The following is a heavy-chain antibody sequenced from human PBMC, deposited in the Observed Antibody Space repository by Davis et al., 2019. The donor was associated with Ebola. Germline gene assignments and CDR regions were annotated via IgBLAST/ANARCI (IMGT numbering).Heavy chain of an antibody. CDR2: IYSGGST. J-gene: IGHJ2*01. D-gene: IGHD1-1*01. CDR3: ARVKILRQRYWYFDL. Sequence: PGGSLRLSCAASGFTVSSNYMSWVRQAPGKGLEWVSVIYSGGSTYYADSVKGRFTISRDNSKNTLYLQMNSLRAEDTAVYYCARVKILRQRYWYFDLWGRGTLVTVSS. CDR1: GFTVSSNY. V-gene: IGHV3-53*01.